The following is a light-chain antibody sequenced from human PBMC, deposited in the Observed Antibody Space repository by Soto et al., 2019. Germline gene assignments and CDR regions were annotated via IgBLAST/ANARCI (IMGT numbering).Light chain of an antibody. CDR2: DNN. J-gene: IGLJ3*02. CDR3: GTWDNSLSAWV. V-gene: IGLV1-51*01. CDR1: SSNIGNNY. Sequence: QSVLTQPPSVSAAPGQKVTISCSGSSSNIGNNYVSWYQQLPGTAPKLLIYDNNKRPSGIPDRFSGPKSGTSATLGITGLQTGDEADYYCGTWDNSLSAWVFGGGTKLTVL.